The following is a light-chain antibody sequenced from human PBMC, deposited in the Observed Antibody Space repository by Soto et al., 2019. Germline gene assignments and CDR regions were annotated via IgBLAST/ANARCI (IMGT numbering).Light chain of an antibody. CDR1: QSVLYSSNNKNY. Sequence: DVVMTQSPDSLAVSLGERATINCKSSQSVLYSSNNKNYLAWYQQKPGQPPKLLIYWASTRESGVPDRFSGSGSETDFTLTISSLQAEDVAVYFCHQYFITPHTFGRGTNLEI. CDR3: HQYFITPHT. V-gene: IGKV4-1*01. J-gene: IGKJ2*01. CDR2: WAS.